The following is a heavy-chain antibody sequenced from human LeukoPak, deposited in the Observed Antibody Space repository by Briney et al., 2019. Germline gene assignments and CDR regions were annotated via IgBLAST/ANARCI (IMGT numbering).Heavy chain of an antibody. V-gene: IGHV1-46*01. CDR3: ARDIGRMVYGDCENWFDP. D-gene: IGHD4-17*01. CDR2: INSSGGST. CDR1: GYTFTSYY. Sequence: ASVKVSCKASGYTFTSYYMHWVRQAPGQGLEWMGIINSSGGSTSYAQKFQGRVTMTRDTSTSTVYMELSSLRSEDTAVYYCARDIGRMVYGDCENWFDPWGQGTLVTVSS. J-gene: IGHJ5*02.